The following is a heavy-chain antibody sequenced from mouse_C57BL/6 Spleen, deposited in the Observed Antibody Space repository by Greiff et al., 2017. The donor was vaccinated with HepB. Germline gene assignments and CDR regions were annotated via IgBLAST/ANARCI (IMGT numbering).Heavy chain of an antibody. CDR3: ARGGYGNYDDFDV. J-gene: IGHJ1*03. Sequence: QVQLKQPGAELVKPGASVKMSCKASGYTFTSYWITWVKQRPGQGLEWIGDIYPGSGSTNYNEKFKSKATLTVDTSSSTAYMQLSSLTSEDSAVYYCARGGYGNYDDFDVWGTGTTVTVSS. CDR1: GYTFTSYW. CDR2: IYPGSGST. V-gene: IGHV1-55*01. D-gene: IGHD2-10*02.